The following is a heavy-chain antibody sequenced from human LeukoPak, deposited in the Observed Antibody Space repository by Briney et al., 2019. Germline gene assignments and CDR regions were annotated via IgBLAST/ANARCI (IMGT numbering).Heavy chain of an antibody. J-gene: IGHJ4*02. V-gene: IGHV4-4*02. Sequence: SETLSLTCAASGGSISSSNWWSWVRQPPGKGLEWVGYIYYSGSTYYNPSLKSRLTISVDTSKIQFSLKLSSVTAADTAVYYCARRRGNTSGFQGYYFDYWGQGTMVTVSS. CDR1: GGSISSSNW. CDR2: IYYSGST. D-gene: IGHD6-19*01. CDR3: ARRRGNTSGFQGYYFDY.